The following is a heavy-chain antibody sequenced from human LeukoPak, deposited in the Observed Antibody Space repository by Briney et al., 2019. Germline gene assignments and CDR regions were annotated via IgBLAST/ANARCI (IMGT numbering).Heavy chain of an antibody. Sequence: GESLKISCKASGYSFTNYWIGWVRQMPGKGLEWMGIIYPGDSDTRYSPSFQGQVAISADKSISTAYLQRSSLQASDTAMYYCATYAGSSSKYFQDWGQGTLVTVSS. CDR1: GYSFTNYW. J-gene: IGHJ1*01. CDR3: ATYAGSSSKYFQD. D-gene: IGHD3-10*01. CDR2: IYPGDSDT. V-gene: IGHV5-51*01.